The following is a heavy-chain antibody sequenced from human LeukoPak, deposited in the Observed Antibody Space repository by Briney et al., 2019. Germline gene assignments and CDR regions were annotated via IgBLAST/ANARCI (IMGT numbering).Heavy chain of an antibody. CDR2: IKQDGSEK. J-gene: IGHJ4*02. V-gene: IGHV3-7*01. CDR3: ARGTTTGYYQMLFDY. Sequence: GGSLRLSCAASGFTFSSYAMSWVRQAPGKGLEWVANIKQDGSEKYYVDSVKGRFTISRDNAKNSLYLQMNSLRAEDTAVYYCARGTTTGYYQMLFDYWGQGTLVTVSS. D-gene: IGHD3-9*01. CDR1: GFTFSSYA.